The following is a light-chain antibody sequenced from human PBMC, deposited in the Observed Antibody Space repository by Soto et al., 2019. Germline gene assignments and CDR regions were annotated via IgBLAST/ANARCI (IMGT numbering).Light chain of an antibody. CDR2: AAS. CDR1: QGISTW. V-gene: IGKV1-12*01. Sequence: DIQLTQSPSSVSASVGDRVTLTCRASQGISTWLAWYQQRPGKAPQLLIFAASSLQSGVPSRFSGSGSGTDFTLTISSLQHEDFATYSCQQNNSFPYTFGQGTKVDIK. CDR3: QQNNSFPYT. J-gene: IGKJ2*01.